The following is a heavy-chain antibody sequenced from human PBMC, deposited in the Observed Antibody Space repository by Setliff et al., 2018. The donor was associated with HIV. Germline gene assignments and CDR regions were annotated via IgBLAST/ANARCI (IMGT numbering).Heavy chain of an antibody. CDR2: LSSKGQA. CDR1: GGSISRSTHH. V-gene: IGHV4-39*07. CDR3: AAQDLDLVKYYYMDY. J-gene: IGHJ4*02. D-gene: IGHD2-21*01. Sequence: LSLTCTVSGGSISRSTHHWAWIRQPPGKGLEWIGALSSKGQAYYNPSLKSRVAMSIDSSKNLFSLRLDSLTAADTAVYYCAAQDLDLVKYYYMDYWGPGALVTVSS.